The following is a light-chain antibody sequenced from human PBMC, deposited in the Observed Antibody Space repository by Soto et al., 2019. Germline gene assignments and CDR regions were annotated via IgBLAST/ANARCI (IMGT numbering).Light chain of an antibody. CDR3: SSYAGSNNFV. CDR1: SSDVGGYNY. Sequence: QSVLTQPPSASGSPGQSVTLSCTGTSSDVGGYNYVSWYQQHPGKAPKLMIYEVSKRPSGVPDRFSGSKSGNTASLTVSGLQAEDEADYYCSSYAGSNNFVFGGGTQRTVL. CDR2: EVS. V-gene: IGLV2-8*01. J-gene: IGLJ2*01.